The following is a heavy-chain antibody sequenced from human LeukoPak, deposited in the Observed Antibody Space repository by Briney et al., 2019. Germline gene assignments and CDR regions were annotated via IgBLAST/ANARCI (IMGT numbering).Heavy chain of an antibody. CDR1: GYTFTSYG. Sequence: ASVKVSCKASGYTFTSYGISWVRQAPGQGLEWMGWISAYNGNTNYAQKLQGRVTMTTDTSTSTAYMELRSLRSDDTAVYYCARDLTHPDDPPLDYWGQGTLVTVSS. V-gene: IGHV1-18*01. CDR3: ARDLTHPDDPPLDY. J-gene: IGHJ4*02. CDR2: ISAYNGNT. D-gene: IGHD3-9*01.